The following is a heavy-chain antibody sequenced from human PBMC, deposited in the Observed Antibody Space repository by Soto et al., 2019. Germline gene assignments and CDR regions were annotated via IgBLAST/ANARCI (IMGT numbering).Heavy chain of an antibody. Sequence: GASVKVSCKASGYTFTSYGISWVRQAPGQGLEWMGWISAYNGNTNYAQKLQGRVTMTTDTSTSTAYMELRSLRSDDTAVYYCARVLIGIAVAGTLDYWGQGTLVTVSP. J-gene: IGHJ4*02. CDR1: GYTFTSYG. D-gene: IGHD6-19*01. V-gene: IGHV1-18*04. CDR2: ISAYNGNT. CDR3: ARVLIGIAVAGTLDY.